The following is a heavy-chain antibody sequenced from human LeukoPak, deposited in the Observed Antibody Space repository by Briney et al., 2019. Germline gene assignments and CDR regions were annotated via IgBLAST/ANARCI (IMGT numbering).Heavy chain of an antibody. CDR1: GDSLSSGNYY. D-gene: IGHD6-13*01. Sequence: SETLSLTCTVSGDSLSSGNYYWSWIRQPAGQRLEWIGRVFTSGSTDYNPSLKSRVTMSVDTSKNQFSLKLSSVTAADTAVYYCARIGRAAGTSAFDIWGQGTMVTVSS. V-gene: IGHV4-61*02. CDR3: ARIGRAAGTSAFDI. J-gene: IGHJ3*02. CDR2: VFTSGST.